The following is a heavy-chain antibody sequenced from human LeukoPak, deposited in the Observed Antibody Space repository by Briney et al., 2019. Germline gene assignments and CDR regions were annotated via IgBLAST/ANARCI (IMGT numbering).Heavy chain of an antibody. J-gene: IGHJ4*02. CDR2: ISWNSGSI. D-gene: IGHD3-10*01. CDR3: ARALWFGEFPYYFDY. CDR1: GFTFDDYA. Sequence: PGRSLRLSCAASGFTFDDYAMHWVRQAPGKGLEWVSGISWNSGSIGYADSVKGRFTISRDNAKNSLYLQMNSLRAEDTAVYYCARALWFGEFPYYFDYWGQGTLVTVSS. V-gene: IGHV3-9*01.